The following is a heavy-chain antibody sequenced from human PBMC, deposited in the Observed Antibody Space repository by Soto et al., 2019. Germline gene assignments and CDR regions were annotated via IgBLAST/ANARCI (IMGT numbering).Heavy chain of an antibody. CDR1: GGSMSGYY. D-gene: IGHD3-10*01. J-gene: IGHJ5*02. V-gene: IGHV4-59*12. Sequence: SETLSLTWTVSGGSMSGYYWSWIRLPPGKPMEWIGYIYDSGSTYYNPSLKSRVTISVDTSKNQFSLKLSSVTAADTAVYYCARGNPSTQPGRGNSWFDPWGQGTLVTVSS. CDR2: IYDSGST. CDR3: ARGNPSTQPGRGNSWFDP.